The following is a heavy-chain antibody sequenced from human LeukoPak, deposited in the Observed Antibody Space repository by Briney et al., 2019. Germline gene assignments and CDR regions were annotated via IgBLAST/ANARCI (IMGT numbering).Heavy chain of an antibody. CDR2: IYYSGST. J-gene: IGHJ4*02. V-gene: IGHV4-59*01. Sequence: SETLSLTCTVSGGSISSYYWSWIRQPPGKGLEWIGYIYYSGSTNYNPSLKSRVTISVDTSKNQFSLKLSSVTAADTAVYYCARDRGAGPFDYWGQGTLVTVSS. D-gene: IGHD3-10*01. CDR1: GGSISSYY. CDR3: ARDRGAGPFDY.